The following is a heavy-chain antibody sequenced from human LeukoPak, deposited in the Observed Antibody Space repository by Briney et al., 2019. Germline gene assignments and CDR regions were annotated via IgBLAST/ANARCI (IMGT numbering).Heavy chain of an antibody. D-gene: IGHD5-18*01. CDR3: AKDWIQFNRVFDCFDS. J-gene: IGHJ4*02. V-gene: IGHV3-23*01. CDR2: IGNTET. Sequence: GGFLRLSCATSGFPFETNAMSWVRQAPGKGLEWVATIGNTETFYADSVTGRFTISRDNSKNTVNLQMNRLRVEDTAIYYCAKDWIQFNRVFDCFDSWGQGTLVTVSS. CDR1: GFPFETNA.